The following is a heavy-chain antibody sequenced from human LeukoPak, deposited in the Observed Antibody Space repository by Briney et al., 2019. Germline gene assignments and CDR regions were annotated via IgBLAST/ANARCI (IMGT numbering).Heavy chain of an antibody. CDR1: GYTFTSYD. CDR3: ARDSGQMVPHTNWFDP. CDR2: MNPNSGNT. D-gene: IGHD3-10*01. J-gene: IGHJ5*02. Sequence: ASVKVSCKASGYTFTSYDINWVRQATGQGLEWMGWMNPNSGNTGYAQKFQGRVTITRNTSISTAYMELSSLRSEDTAVYYCARDSGQMVPHTNWFDPWGQGTLVTVSS. V-gene: IGHV1-8*03.